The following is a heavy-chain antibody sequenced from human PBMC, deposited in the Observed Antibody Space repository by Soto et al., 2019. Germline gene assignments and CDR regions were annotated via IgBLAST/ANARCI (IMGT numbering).Heavy chain of an antibody. V-gene: IGHV4-59*08. J-gene: IGHJ4*02. CDR1: GGSISSYY. CDR3: ARHNYGSGSTYVDY. Sequence: QVQLQESGPGLVKPSETLSLTSTVSGGSISSYYWSWIRQPPGKGLEWIGYINYSGSTNYNPSLKSRVTISVDTSKNQCPLKLNSMTAADTAVYYCARHNYGSGSTYVDYWGQGTLVTVSS. CDR2: INYSGST. D-gene: IGHD3-10*01.